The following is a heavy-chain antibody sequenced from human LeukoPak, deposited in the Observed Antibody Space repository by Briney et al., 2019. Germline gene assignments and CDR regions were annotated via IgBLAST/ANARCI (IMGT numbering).Heavy chain of an antibody. CDR1: GYSFNIYE. CDR3: SRGPRFDP. CDR2: VNPNSGDT. Sequence: EASVKLSCNTSGYSFNIYEINWVRQATGQGLECMGCVNPNSGDTDYAQKFQGRLTMTRNNSINTAYMELSGLRLEDTAVYCCSRGPRFDPWGQGTQVTVSS. J-gene: IGHJ5*02. V-gene: IGHV1-8*01.